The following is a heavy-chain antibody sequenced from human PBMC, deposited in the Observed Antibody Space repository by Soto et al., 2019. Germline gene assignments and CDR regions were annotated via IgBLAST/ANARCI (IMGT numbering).Heavy chain of an antibody. V-gene: IGHV3-30*18. CDR1: GFTFGSYA. CDR3: AKDRHGDGYNYFDY. J-gene: IGHJ4*02. D-gene: IGHD5-12*01. Sequence: GGSLRLSCAASGFTFGSYAMHWVRQAPGKGLEWVAVISYDGSNKYYADSVKGRFTISRDNSKNTLYLQMNSLRAEDTAVYSCAKDRHGDGYNYFDYWGQGALVTVSS. CDR2: ISYDGSNK.